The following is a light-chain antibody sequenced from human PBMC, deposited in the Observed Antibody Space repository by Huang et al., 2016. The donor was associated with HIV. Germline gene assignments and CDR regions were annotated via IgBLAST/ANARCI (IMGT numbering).Light chain of an antibody. CDR3: QQYSNWPPMYT. Sequence: EVVMTQSPGTLSVSPGKRATLSCKNSESLNNKLVWYQQKPGQAPRLLIYRTSTRATGVPARFSGGGSGTEFTLTISSLQSEDFGIYYCQQYSNWPPMYTFGQGTKLEI. J-gene: IGKJ2*01. V-gene: IGKV3-15*01. CDR2: RTS. CDR1: ESLNNK.